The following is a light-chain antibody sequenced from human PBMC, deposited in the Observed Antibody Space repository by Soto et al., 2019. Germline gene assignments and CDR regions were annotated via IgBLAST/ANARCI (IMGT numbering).Light chain of an antibody. V-gene: IGLV1-44*01. CDR1: SSNIGTSS. Sequence: QSALTQPHSASGTPGQRVTISCSGSSSNIGTSSVHWFQQLPGTAPKLLISTTNQRPSGVPERFSGSKSGTSASLAISGLQSEEEADYYCAAWEDSLNGHVFGTGTKVTVL. CDR2: TTN. J-gene: IGLJ1*01. CDR3: AAWEDSLNGHV.